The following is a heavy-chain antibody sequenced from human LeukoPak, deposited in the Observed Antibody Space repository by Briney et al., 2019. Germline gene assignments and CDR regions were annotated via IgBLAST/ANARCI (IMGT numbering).Heavy chain of an antibody. V-gene: IGHV4-28*05. Sequence: SDTLSLTCVVSGYSISSPNWWGWVRQPPGKGLEWIGYIYYTGSIYYNPSLKSRVTISVDTSKNQFSLKLSSVTAADTAVYYCARGGRQLVRRFWGWFDPWGQGTLVTVSS. CDR2: IYYTGSI. CDR3: ARGGRQLVRRFWGWFDP. CDR1: GYSISSPNW. J-gene: IGHJ5*02. D-gene: IGHD6-13*01.